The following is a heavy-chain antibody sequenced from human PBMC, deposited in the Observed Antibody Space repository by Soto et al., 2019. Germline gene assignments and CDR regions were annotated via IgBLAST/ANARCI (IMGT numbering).Heavy chain of an antibody. J-gene: IGHJ4*02. CDR3: ASAGGLGAVAVDD. V-gene: IGHV4-30-2*01. CDR2: IYHSGST. CDR1: GGSISSGGYS. Sequence: QLQLQESGSGLVKPSQTLSLTCAVSGGSISSGGYSWSWIRQPPGKGLEWIGYIYHSGSTYYNPSLKSRVTIAVDRSKNQFSLELSSVTAADTAVYYCASAGGLGAVAVDDWGQGTLVTVSS. D-gene: IGHD6-19*01.